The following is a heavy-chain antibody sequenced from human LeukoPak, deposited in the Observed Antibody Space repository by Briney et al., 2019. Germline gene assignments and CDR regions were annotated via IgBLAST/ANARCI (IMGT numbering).Heavy chain of an antibody. Sequence: SETLSLTCAVYGGSFSGYYWSWIRQPPGKGLEWIGEINHSGSTNYNPSLKSRVTISVDTSKNQFSLKLSSVTAADTAVYYCARGPYCGGDCYSHLDYWGQGTLVTVSS. D-gene: IGHD2-21*02. CDR1: GGSFSGYY. CDR2: INHSGST. J-gene: IGHJ4*02. V-gene: IGHV4-34*01. CDR3: ARGPYCGGDCYSHLDY.